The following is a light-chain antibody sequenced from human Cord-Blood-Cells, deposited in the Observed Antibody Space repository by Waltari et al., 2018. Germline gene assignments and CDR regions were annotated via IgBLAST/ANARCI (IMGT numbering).Light chain of an antibody. CDR3: AAWDDSLGGGV. CDR1: SSNIGSNY. V-gene: IGLV1-47*01. Sequence: QSVLTQPPSASGTPGQRVTISCSGSSSNIGSNYVYWYQQLPGTAPTLLIYRNNQRPSGVPDRFSGSMSVTSASLASSGLRSEDEADYYCAAWDDSLGGGVFGGGTKLTVL. CDR2: RNN. J-gene: IGLJ2*01.